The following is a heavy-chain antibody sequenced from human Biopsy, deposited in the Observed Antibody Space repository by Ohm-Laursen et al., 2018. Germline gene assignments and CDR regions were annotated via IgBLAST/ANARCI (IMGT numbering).Heavy chain of an antibody. D-gene: IGHD1-26*01. CDR2: IWYDGSSE. Sequence: SLSLSCAAAGFIFSDYAMHWVRQAPGKGLEWVAIIWYDGSSEYYADSVKGRFTISRENSRNTVYLQMNSLRAEDTAIYYCARDPIVGSKADGMDVWGQGTTVTVSS. CDR1: GFIFSDYA. CDR3: ARDPIVGSKADGMDV. V-gene: IGHV3-33*01. J-gene: IGHJ6*02.